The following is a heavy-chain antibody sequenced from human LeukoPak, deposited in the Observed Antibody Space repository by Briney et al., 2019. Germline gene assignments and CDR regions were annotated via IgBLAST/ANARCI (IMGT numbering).Heavy chain of an antibody. V-gene: IGHV3-23*01. CDR2: VTGSGGGT. CDR1: GFTFRSYA. CDR3: AKELPDTAFFTVDY. J-gene: IGHJ4*02. Sequence: GGSLRLSCAASGFTFRSYAMSWVRQAPGKGLEWVSAVTGSGGGTSYADSVKGRFTISRDNSKNTLYLQMNSLRAEDTAVYYCAKELPDTAFFTVDYWGQGTLVTVSS. D-gene: IGHD5-18*01.